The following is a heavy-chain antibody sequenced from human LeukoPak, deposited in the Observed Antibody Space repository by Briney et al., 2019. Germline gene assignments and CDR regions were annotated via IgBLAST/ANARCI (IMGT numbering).Heavy chain of an antibody. J-gene: IGHJ5*02. CDR2: ISHSGST. V-gene: IGHV4-38-2*01. CDR3: AAIPTPFYYYDSSGYYVGWFDP. CDR1: GYSISSGYH. D-gene: IGHD3-22*01. Sequence: PSETLSLTCAVSGYSISSGYHWGWIRQPPGKGLEWIGSISHSGSTYYNPSLKSRVTISVDTSKNQFSLKLSSVTAADTAVYYCAAIPTPFYYYDSSGYYVGWFDPWGQGTLVTVSS.